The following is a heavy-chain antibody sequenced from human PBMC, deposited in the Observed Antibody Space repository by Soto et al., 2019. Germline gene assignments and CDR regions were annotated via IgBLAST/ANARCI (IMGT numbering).Heavy chain of an antibody. CDR2: IYYSGST. D-gene: IGHD3-3*01. J-gene: IGHJ4*02. V-gene: IGHV4-30-4*01. CDR3: ARSLRFLEYPFDY. Sequence: SETLSLTCTVSGGSIRSGDYYWTWIRQPPGKGLEWIGYIYYSGSTYYNPSLKSRVTISVDTSKNQFSLNLSSVTAADTAVYYCARSLRFLEYPFDYWGQGTLVTVSS. CDR1: GGSIRSGDYY.